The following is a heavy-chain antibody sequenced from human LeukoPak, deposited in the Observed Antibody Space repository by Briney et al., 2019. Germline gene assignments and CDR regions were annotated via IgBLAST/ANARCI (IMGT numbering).Heavy chain of an antibody. J-gene: IGHJ6*03. CDR3: ARGGRSGGGNSLIGYYYYMDV. Sequence: ASVKVSCKASGYTFTIYGISWVRQAPGQGLEWMGWISAYNGNTNYAQKLQGRVTMTTDTSTSTAYMELRSLRSDDTAVYYCARGGRSGGGNSLIGYYYYMDVWGKGTTVTVSS. CDR2: ISAYNGNT. V-gene: IGHV1-18*01. D-gene: IGHD4-23*01. CDR1: GYTFTIYG.